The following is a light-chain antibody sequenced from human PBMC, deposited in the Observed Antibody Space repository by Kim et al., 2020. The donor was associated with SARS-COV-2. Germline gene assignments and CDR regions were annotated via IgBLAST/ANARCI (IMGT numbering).Light chain of an antibody. J-gene: IGKJ2*01. CDR3: QQYGSSPRYT. CDR2: GAS. V-gene: IGKV3-20*01. CDR1: QSVSSSY. Sequence: SPGERATLSCRASQSVSSSYLAWYQQKPGQAPRLLIYGASSRATGIPDRFSGSGSGTDFTLTINRLEPEDFAVYYCQQYGSSPRYTFGQGTKLEI.